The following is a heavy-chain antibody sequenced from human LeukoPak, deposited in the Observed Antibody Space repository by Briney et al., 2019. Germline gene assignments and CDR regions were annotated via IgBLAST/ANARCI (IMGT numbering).Heavy chain of an antibody. V-gene: IGHV3-43*02. CDR3: AKSYSSGWKYYYGMDV. J-gene: IGHJ6*02. Sequence: GGSLRLSCAASGFTFDDYAMHWVRQAPGKGPEWVSLISGDGGSTYYADSVKGRFTISRDNSKNSLYLQMDSLRTEDTALYYCAKSYSSGWKYYYGMDVWGQGTTVTVSS. CDR2: ISGDGGST. D-gene: IGHD6-19*01. CDR1: GFTFDDYA.